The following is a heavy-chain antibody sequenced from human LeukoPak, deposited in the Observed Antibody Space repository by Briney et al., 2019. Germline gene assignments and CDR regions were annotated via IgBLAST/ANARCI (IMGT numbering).Heavy chain of an antibody. CDR2: INPSGGST. CDR1: GYTFTSYY. Sequence: ASVTVSCKASGYTFTSYYMHWVRRAPGQGLEWMGIINPSGGSTSYAQKFQGRVTMTRDTSTSTVYMELSSLRSEDTAVYYCARGGSSWYLFYYFDYWGQGTLVTVSS. D-gene: IGHD6-13*01. CDR3: ARGGSSWYLFYYFDY. J-gene: IGHJ4*02. V-gene: IGHV1-46*01.